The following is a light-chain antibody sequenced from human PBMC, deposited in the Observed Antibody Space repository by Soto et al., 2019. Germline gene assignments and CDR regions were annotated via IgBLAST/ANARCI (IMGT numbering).Light chain of an antibody. CDR2: KAS. Sequence: DIQMTQSPSTLSASVGDRVTITCRASQSISTWLAWYQQKPGKAPELLIYKASRLQSGVPSRFSGSGSGTEFTLTISSPQPDDFATYYCQQYINRWTFGQGTTVEVK. CDR3: QQYINRWT. V-gene: IGKV1-5*03. J-gene: IGKJ1*01. CDR1: QSISTW.